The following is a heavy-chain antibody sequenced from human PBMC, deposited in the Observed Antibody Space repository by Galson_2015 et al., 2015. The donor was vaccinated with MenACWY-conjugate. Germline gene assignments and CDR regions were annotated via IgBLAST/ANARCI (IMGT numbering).Heavy chain of an antibody. Sequence: SLRLSCAASGFTVSSNYMSWVRQAPGKGLEWVSVIYSGGSTYYADSVKGRFTISRHNSKNTLYLQMNSLRAEDTAVYYCAGQVKYRSYYYYGMDVWGQGTTVTVSS. CDR1: GFTVSSNY. D-gene: IGHD2/OR15-2a*01. CDR3: AGQVKYRSYYYYGMDV. CDR2: IYSGGST. V-gene: IGHV3-53*04. J-gene: IGHJ6*02.